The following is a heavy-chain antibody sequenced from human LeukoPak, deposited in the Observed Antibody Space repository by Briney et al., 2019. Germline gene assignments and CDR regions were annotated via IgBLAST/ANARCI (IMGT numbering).Heavy chain of an antibody. CDR1: GFTFSSYG. V-gene: IGHV3-30*18. CDR3: AKDSGIVGASPYYYYGMDV. Sequence: GGSLRLSCAASGFTFSSYGMHWVRQAPGKGLEWVAVISYDGSNKYYADSVKGRFTISGDNSKNTLYLQMNSLRAEDTAVYYCAKDSGIVGASPYYYYGMDVWGQGTTVTVSS. D-gene: IGHD1-26*01. CDR2: ISYDGSNK. J-gene: IGHJ6*02.